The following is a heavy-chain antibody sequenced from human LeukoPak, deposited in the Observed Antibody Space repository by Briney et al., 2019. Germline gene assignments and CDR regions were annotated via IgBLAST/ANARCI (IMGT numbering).Heavy chain of an antibody. CDR3: ARGYSRRAVAGTWFGDY. Sequence: GGSLRLSCAASGFPFSSYAMHWVRQAPGKGLEYVSAITLDGISTYYANSVKGRFTISRDNSKNTLYLQMGSLRSEDTAVYYCARGYSRRAVAGTWFGDYWGQGTLVTVSS. J-gene: IGHJ4*02. V-gene: IGHV3-64*01. CDR1: GFPFSSYA. D-gene: IGHD6-19*01. CDR2: ITLDGIST.